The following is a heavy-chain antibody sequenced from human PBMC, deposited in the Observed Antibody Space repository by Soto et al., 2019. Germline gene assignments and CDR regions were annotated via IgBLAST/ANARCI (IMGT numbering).Heavy chain of an antibody. CDR3: ARGLYSSSPRY. D-gene: IGHD6-6*01. CDR1: GGSFSCYY. V-gene: IGHV4-34*01. Sequence: SETLSLTCGVYGGSFSCYYWSWIRQPPGKGLEWIGEINDSGSINYNPSLKSRVTMSVDMSKNQFSLKLTSVTAADTAVYYCARGLYSSSPRYWGQGTLVTV. CDR2: INDSGSI. J-gene: IGHJ4*02.